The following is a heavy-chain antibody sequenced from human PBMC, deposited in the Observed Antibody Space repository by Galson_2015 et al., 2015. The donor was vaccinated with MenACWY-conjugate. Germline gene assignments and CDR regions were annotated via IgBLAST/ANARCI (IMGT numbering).Heavy chain of an antibody. J-gene: IGHJ6*02. V-gene: IGHV5-51*01. CDR1: GYSFTNYW. CDR3: ARHPPGGRGLGV. CDR2: FNPANSET. Sequence: QSGAEVKKPGESLKISCKGSGYSFTNYWIGWVRQMPGKGLEWMGLFNPANSETRYSPSFQGQVTISADESISTAYLQWTSLKASDTAMYYCARHPPGGRGLGVWGRGTTVTVSS. D-gene: IGHD1-26*01.